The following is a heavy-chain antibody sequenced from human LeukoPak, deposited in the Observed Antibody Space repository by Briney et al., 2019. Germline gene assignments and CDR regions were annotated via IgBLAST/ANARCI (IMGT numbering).Heavy chain of an antibody. CDR1: GYTFTSYG. V-gene: IGHV1-18*01. D-gene: IGHD6-13*01. Sequence: ASVNVSCKASGYTFTSYGISWVRQAPGQGLEWMGWISAYNGNTNYAQTLQGRVTMTTDTSTSTAYMELRSLRSDDTAVYYCARAWGRGAAAGTGPVNYFDYWGQGTLVTVSS. CDR2: ISAYNGNT. CDR3: ARAWGRGAAAGTGPVNYFDY. J-gene: IGHJ4*02.